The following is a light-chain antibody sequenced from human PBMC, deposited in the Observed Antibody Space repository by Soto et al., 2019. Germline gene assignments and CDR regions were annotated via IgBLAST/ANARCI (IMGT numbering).Light chain of an antibody. CDR3: QQYNNWPQT. CDR1: QSIAGN. V-gene: IGKV3-15*01. Sequence: EIVMTRSPGTLSASPGERATLSCRASQSIAGNLAWYQQKPGQAPRLLIYGASTRATGIPARFSGSGSGTEFTLTISSLQSEDFAEYHCQQYNNWPQTFGRGSKV. J-gene: IGKJ1*01. CDR2: GAS.